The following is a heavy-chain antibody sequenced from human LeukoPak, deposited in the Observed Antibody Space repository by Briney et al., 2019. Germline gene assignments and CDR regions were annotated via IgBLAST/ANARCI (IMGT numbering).Heavy chain of an antibody. CDR2: IYHSGST. D-gene: IGHD3-9*01. Sequence: SETLSLTCAVSGYSISSGYYWGWIRQPPGKGLEWIGSIYHSGSTYYNPSLKSRVTIPVDTSKNQFSLKLSSVTAADTAVYYCARTYYDILTGYPPDAFDIWGQGTMVTVSS. V-gene: IGHV4-38-2*01. J-gene: IGHJ3*02. CDR3: ARTYYDILTGYPPDAFDI. CDR1: GYSISSGYY.